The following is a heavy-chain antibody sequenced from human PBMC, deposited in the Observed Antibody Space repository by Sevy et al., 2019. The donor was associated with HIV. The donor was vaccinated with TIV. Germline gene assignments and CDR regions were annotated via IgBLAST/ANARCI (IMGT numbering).Heavy chain of an antibody. J-gene: IGHJ4*02. Sequence: GGSLRLSCAASGFTFSSYWMHWVRQAPGKGLVWVSRINSDGSSTSYADSVKGRLTISRENAKNTLYLQMNSLRAEDTAVYYFARGYCSSTSCYGSKYYFDYWGQGTLVTVSS. V-gene: IGHV3-74*01. CDR2: INSDGSST. CDR3: ARGYCSSTSCYGSKYYFDY. D-gene: IGHD2-2*01. CDR1: GFTFSSYW.